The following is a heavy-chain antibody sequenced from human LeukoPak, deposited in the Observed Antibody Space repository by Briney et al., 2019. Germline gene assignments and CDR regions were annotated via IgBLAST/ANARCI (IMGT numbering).Heavy chain of an antibody. D-gene: IGHD3-10*01. CDR2: IDYSGST. CDR1: RGSISSSTYY. CDR3: ARDRVPYYYYYYMDV. J-gene: IGHJ6*03. V-gene: IGHV4-39*07. Sequence: SETLSLTCTVSRGSISSSTYYWGWIRQPPGKGLEWIGNIDYSGSTYYNPSLKSRITISVDTSRNQFSLRLSSVTAADTAVYYCARDRVPYYYYYYMDVWGKGTTVTVSS.